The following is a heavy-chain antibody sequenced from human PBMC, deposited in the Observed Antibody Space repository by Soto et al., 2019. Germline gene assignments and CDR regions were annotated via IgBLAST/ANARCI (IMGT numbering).Heavy chain of an antibody. V-gene: IGHV4-30-4*01. CDR3: ARDQRAYYDILTGYPDAFVI. D-gene: IGHD3-9*01. J-gene: IGHJ3*02. Sequence: PSETLSLTCTVSGGSISSGDYYWSWIRQPPGKGLEWIGYIYYSGSTYYNPSLKSRVTISVDTSKNQFSLKLSSVTAADTAVYYCARDQRAYYDILTGYPDAFVISDQRTMVSVSS. CDR2: IYYSGST. CDR1: GGSISSGDYY.